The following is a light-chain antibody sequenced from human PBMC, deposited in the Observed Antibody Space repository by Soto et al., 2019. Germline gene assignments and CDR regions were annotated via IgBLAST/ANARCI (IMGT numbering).Light chain of an antibody. V-gene: IGLV1-40*01. Sequence: QSVLTQPPSVSGAPGQRVTISCTGSSSNIGAGFDVHWYQQLPGTAPRLLIYANTKRPSGVPDRFSGSKSGTSISLAISGLQAEDEADYFCQSYDSSLSAYVFGTGTKLTVL. CDR1: SSNIGAGFD. CDR3: QSYDSSLSAYV. CDR2: ANT. J-gene: IGLJ1*01.